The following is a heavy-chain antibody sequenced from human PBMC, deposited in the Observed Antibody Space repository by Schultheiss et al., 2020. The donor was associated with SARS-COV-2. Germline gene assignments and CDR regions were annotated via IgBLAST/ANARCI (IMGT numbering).Heavy chain of an antibody. Sequence: GESLKISCAASGFTVSSNYMSWFRQAPGKGLEWVSAISGSGGSPYYADSVKGRFTISRDNSKSTLYLQMNSLRAEDTAVYYCAKEGTVVAGHAFNIWGQGTMVTVSS. V-gene: IGHV3-23*01. D-gene: IGHD2-15*01. J-gene: IGHJ3*02. CDR3: AKEGTVVAGHAFNI. CDR1: GFTVSSNY. CDR2: ISGSGGSP.